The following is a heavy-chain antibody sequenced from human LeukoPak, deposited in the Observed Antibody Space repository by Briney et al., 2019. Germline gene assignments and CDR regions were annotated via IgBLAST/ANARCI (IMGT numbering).Heavy chain of an antibody. CDR3: ARTWATVTTNMIDY. V-gene: IGHV3-74*01. Sequence: PGGSLRLSCAASGFTFSSYWMHWVRHAPGKGLVWVSRINSDGSSTSYADFVKGRFTISRDNAKNTLYLQMNSLRAEDTAVYYCARTWATVTTNMIDYWGQGTLVTVSS. D-gene: IGHD4-4*01. J-gene: IGHJ4*02. CDR2: INSDGSST. CDR1: GFTFSSYW.